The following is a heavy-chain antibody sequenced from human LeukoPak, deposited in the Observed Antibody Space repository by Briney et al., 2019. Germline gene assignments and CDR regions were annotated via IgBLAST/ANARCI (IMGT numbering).Heavy chain of an antibody. D-gene: IGHD4-11*01. Sequence: GGSLRLSCAASGFTFSNYYMHWVRQAPGKGLVWVSRINGAGSSTRYAVSVKGRFTVSRDNAKNTLYLQMNSLRAEDTAVYYCVRPTTNQAPNAFDIWGQGTMVTVSS. CDR1: GFTFSNYY. CDR3: VRPTTNQAPNAFDI. V-gene: IGHV3-74*01. J-gene: IGHJ3*02. CDR2: INGAGSST.